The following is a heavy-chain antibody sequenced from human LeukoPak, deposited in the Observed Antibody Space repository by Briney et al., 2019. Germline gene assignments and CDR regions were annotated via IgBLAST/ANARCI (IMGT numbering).Heavy chain of an antibody. Sequence: SETLSLTCTVPGGSIGSSSYYWGWVRQPPGEGLEWIGSIYYSGSTYYNPSLKSRVTISVDTSKNQFSLKLSSVTAADTAVYYCARDPAGTGYFQHWGQGTLVTVSS. J-gene: IGHJ1*01. D-gene: IGHD6-13*01. CDR3: ARDPAGTGYFQH. V-gene: IGHV4-39*07. CDR1: GGSIGSSSYY. CDR2: IYYSGST.